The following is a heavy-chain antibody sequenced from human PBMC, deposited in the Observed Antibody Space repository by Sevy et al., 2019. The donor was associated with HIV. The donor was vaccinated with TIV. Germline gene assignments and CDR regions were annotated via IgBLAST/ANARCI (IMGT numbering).Heavy chain of an antibody. CDR3: ARVPIFGVANFDY. Sequence: GSLRLSCAASGFTFSSYSMNWVRQAPGKGLEWVSSISSSSSYIYYADSVKGRFTISRDNAKNSLYLQMNSLRAEDTAVYYCARVPIFGVANFDYWGQGTLVTVSS. J-gene: IGHJ4*02. CDR2: ISSSSSYI. D-gene: IGHD3-3*01. V-gene: IGHV3-21*01. CDR1: GFTFSSYS.